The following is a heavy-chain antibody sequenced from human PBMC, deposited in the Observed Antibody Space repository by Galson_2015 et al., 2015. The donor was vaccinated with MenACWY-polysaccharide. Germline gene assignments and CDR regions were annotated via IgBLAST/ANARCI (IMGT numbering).Heavy chain of an antibody. CDR1: GFTFSSYG. D-gene: IGHD1-26*01. CDR2: ISGSGGST. V-gene: IGHV3-23*01. J-gene: IGHJ4*02. Sequence: SLRLSCAASGFTFSSYGMSWVCQAPGKGLEWVSSISGSGGSTFYADSVKGRLTISRDNSKNTLSLQVNSLRAEDTAKYYCAKDLRVGATAGSELDFWGQGTLVTVSS. CDR3: AKDLRVGATAGSELDF.